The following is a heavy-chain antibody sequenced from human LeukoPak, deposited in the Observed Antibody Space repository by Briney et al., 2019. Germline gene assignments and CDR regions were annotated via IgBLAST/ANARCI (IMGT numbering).Heavy chain of an antibody. CDR1: GGSISSYY. CDR2: IYYSGST. V-gene: IGHV4-59*08. D-gene: IGHD3-10*01. CDR3: ARGAPGDYYGSGSYSP. Sequence: SETLSLTCTVSGGSISSYYWSWIRQPPGKGLEWIGYIYYSGSTNYNPSLKSRVTISVDTSKNQFSLKLSSVTAADTAVYYCARGAPGDYYGSGSYSPWGQGTLVTVSS. J-gene: IGHJ5*02.